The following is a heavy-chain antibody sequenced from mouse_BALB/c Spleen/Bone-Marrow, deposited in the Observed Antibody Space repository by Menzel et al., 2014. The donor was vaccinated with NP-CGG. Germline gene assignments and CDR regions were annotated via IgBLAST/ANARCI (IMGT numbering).Heavy chain of an antibody. V-gene: IGHV3-1*02. Sequence: EVQLQQSGPDLVKPSQSLSLTCTVAGYSITSGYGWHWIRQFPGNKLEWMGCIHYSGSTNYNPSLQSRISITRGTSKNQFFLQLNSVTTEDTATYYCVRETTVVADFDYWGQGTTLTVSS. CDR2: IHYSGST. CDR1: GYSITSGYG. J-gene: IGHJ2*01. D-gene: IGHD1-1*01. CDR3: VRETTVVADFDY.